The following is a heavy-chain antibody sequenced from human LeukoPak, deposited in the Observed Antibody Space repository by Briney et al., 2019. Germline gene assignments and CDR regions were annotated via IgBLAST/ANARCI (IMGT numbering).Heavy chain of an antibody. CDR1: GGSVSSGSYY. V-gene: IGHV3-23*01. CDR2: ISGSGGST. Sequence: ETLSLTCTVSGGSVSSGSYYWSWVRQAPGKGLEWVSAISGSGGSTYYADSVKGRFTISRDNSKNTLYLQMNSLRAEDTAVYYCAKDDYGPTDYWGQGTLVTVSS. D-gene: IGHD4-17*01. CDR3: AKDDYGPTDY. J-gene: IGHJ4*02.